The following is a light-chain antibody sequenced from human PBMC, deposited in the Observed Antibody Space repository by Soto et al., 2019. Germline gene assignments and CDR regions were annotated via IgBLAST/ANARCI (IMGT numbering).Light chain of an antibody. CDR2: DVT. CDR1: SSDVGGYNY. CDR3: SSYTSSSTPYV. Sequence: QSALTQPASVSGSPGQSITISCTGTSSDVGGYNYVSWYQQHPVKAPKLMIYDVTNRPSGVSDRFSGSKSGNTASLAISGLQAEDEAEYSCSSYTSSSTPYVFGTGTKVTVL. J-gene: IGLJ1*01. V-gene: IGLV2-14*01.